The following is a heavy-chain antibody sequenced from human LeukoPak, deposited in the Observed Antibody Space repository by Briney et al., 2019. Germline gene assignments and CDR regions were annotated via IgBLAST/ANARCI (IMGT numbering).Heavy chain of an antibody. V-gene: IGHV3-23*01. CDR2: ISGSGGNT. Sequence: GGSLRPSFAASGFTFSNYAMSGVRRAPGKGLDGVSAISGSGGNTYYADSVKGRFTISRDYSKNTLYLQMNSLRAEDTAVYYCAKDEGRLQLVDFDYWGQGTLVTVSS. CDR3: AKDEGRLQLVDFDY. J-gene: IGHJ4*02. CDR1: GFTFSNYA. D-gene: IGHD6-13*01.